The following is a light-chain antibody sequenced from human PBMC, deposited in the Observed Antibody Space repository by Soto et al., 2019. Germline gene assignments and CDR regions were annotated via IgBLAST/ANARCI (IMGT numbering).Light chain of an antibody. Sequence: EIVLTESPPTLSLSPGERATLSCRASQSVSNYFAWYQQKSGQAPRLLLYDASTRPADIPARFSGSGSGSDFTLTISSLEPEDFAIYYCQQRSAWPRTFGGGTKVYIK. CDR2: DAS. CDR3: QQRSAWPRT. J-gene: IGKJ4*01. V-gene: IGKV3-11*02. CDR1: QSVSNY.